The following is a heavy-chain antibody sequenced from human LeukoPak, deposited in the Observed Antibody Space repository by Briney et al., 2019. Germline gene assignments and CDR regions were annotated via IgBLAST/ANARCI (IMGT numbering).Heavy chain of an antibody. CDR1: GFTFSSYN. J-gene: IGHJ3*02. V-gene: IGHV3-21*01. CDR3: ARGLPYNDAFDI. CDR2: ISTSSSYI. Sequence: KAGGSLRLSCAASGFTFSSYNMNWVRQAPGKGLEWVSSISTSSSYIYYADSMKGRFTISRDNAKNSLYLQMNSLRAEDTAVYYCARGLPYNDAFDIWGQGTMVTVSS. D-gene: IGHD4-11*01.